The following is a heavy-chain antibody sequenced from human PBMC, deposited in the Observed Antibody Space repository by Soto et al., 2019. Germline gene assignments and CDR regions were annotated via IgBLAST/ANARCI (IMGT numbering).Heavy chain of an antibody. CDR3: TTEPDYDILTGFQY. V-gene: IGHV1-69*13. D-gene: IGHD3-9*01. CDR2: IIPIFRTT. Sequence: GASVKVSCKASGYTFSNYGITWVRQAPGQGLEWMGGIIPIFRTTNYAPKFQGRVTITADESTSTAYMELSSLRSEDTAVYYCTTEPDYDILTGFQYWGQGTMVTVSS. J-gene: IGHJ3*01. CDR1: GYTFSNYG.